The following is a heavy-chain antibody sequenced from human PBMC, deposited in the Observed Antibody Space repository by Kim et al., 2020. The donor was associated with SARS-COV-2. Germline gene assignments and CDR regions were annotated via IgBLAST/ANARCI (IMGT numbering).Heavy chain of an antibody. V-gene: IGHV1-46*03. Sequence: YEQKFQGRVTMNRETSTSTVYMELSSLRSEDTAVYYCARRVTGTTYSAGYWGQGTLVTVSS. D-gene: IGHD1-20*01. CDR3: ARRVTGTTYSAGY. J-gene: IGHJ4*02.